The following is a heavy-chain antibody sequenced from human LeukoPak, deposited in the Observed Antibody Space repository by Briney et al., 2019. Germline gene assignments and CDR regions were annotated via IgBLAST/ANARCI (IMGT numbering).Heavy chain of an antibody. V-gene: IGHV3-66*01. J-gene: IGHJ4*02. D-gene: IGHD5-12*01. Sequence: GGSLRLSCAASGFNVSSNYMTWVRQAPGKGLEWVSVIYSGGSTYFADSVKGRFTISRDNSKNTLYLQMNSLRAEDTAVYYCARGGFGGYDLGYWGQGTLVTVSS. CDR3: ARGGFGGYDLGY. CDR2: IYSGGST. CDR1: GFNVSSNY.